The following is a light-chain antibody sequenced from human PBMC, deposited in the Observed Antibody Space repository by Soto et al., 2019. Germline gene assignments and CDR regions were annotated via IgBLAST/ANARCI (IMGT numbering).Light chain of an antibody. Sequence: DIRLTQSPSTVSASVGDRVTITCRASQSINTWLAWYQQKPGKAPRVLIYDASSLQSGVPSRFSGSGSGTEVTLTISSLEPDEVATYYCQQYDGHFGQGTKLEIK. CDR3: QQYDGH. CDR2: DAS. J-gene: IGKJ2*01. CDR1: QSINTW. V-gene: IGKV1-5*01.